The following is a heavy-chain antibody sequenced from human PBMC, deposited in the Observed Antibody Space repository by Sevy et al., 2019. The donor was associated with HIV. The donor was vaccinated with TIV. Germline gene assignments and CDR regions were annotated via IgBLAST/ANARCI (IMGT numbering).Heavy chain of an antibody. CDR3: ATASPRVADY. Sequence: GGSLRLSCAASGFTFSSYEMNWVRQAPGKGLEWVSYISSSGSTIYYADSVKGRFTISRENAKNSLYLQMNSLRAEDTAVYYCATASPRVADYWGQGTLVTVSS. CDR2: ISSSGSTI. D-gene: IGHD2-15*01. J-gene: IGHJ4*02. V-gene: IGHV3-48*03. CDR1: GFTFSSYE.